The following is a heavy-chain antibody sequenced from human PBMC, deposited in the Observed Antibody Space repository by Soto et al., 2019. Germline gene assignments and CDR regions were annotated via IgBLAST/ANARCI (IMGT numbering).Heavy chain of an antibody. CDR2: ISGYNGNT. Sequence: QVQLLQSGAEVKKPGASVRVSCKTSGYTFTRYGVSWVRQAPGQGLEWMGWISGYNGNTKEAHKXXXXXXXXXXTAANTAHMELRSLTSXDTAVYYCARGSAYSTPWSFDSWGQGTLVTVSS. J-gene: IGHJ4*02. CDR3: ARGSAYSTPWSFDS. CDR1: GYTFTRYG. V-gene: IGHV1-18*01. D-gene: IGHD2-8*01.